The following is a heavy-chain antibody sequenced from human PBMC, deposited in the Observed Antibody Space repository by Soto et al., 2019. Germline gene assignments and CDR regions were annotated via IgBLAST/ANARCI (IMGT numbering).Heavy chain of an antibody. J-gene: IGHJ5*02. Sequence: VASVKVSCKSSGGTFSSYSISWVRQAPGQGLECMGWIIPIFGTADYAQKFQGRVTITADESTSTAYLELSSLRSEDTAVYYCARADGFMRVLGPWGQGTLVTVSS. D-gene: IGHD3-16*01. V-gene: IGHV1-69*13. CDR3: ARADGFMRVLGP. CDR1: GGTFSSYS. CDR2: IIPIFGTA.